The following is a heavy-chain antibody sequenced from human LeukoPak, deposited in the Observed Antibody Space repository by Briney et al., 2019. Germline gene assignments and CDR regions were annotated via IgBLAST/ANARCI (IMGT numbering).Heavy chain of an antibody. CDR1: GFTFSSYA. CDR3: ARASEGCSGGSCPSLYYYYYYGMDV. J-gene: IGHJ6*02. CDR2: ISYDGSNK. Sequence: GGSLRLSCAASGFTFSSYAMHRVRQAPGKGLEWVAVISYDGSNKYYADSVKGRFTISRDNSKNTLYLQMNSLRAEDTAVYYCARASEGCSGGSCPSLYYYYYYGMDVWGQGTTVTVSS. V-gene: IGHV3-30-3*01. D-gene: IGHD2-15*01.